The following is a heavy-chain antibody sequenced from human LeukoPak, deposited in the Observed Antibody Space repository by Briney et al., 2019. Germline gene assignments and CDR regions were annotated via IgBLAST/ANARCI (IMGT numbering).Heavy chain of an antibody. CDR2: ISGSGGST. V-gene: IGHV3-23*01. CDR1: GFTFSSYA. CDR3: AKDDYDSGTPTDY. J-gene: IGHJ4*02. Sequence: GGSLRLSCAASGFTFSSYAMSWVRQAPGKGLEWVSAISGSGGSTYYADSVKGRFTISRDNSKNTLYLQMNSPRAEDTAVYYCAKDDYDSGTPTDYWGQGTLVTVSS. D-gene: IGHD3-10*01.